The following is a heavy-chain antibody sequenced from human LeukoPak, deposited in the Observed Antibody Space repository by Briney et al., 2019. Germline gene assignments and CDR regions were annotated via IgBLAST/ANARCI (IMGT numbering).Heavy chain of an antibody. CDR3: ARNRSVTTTPGFDH. CDR1: GYSIRGDDY. V-gene: IGHV4-38-2*01. J-gene: IGHJ4*02. D-gene: IGHD4-17*01. Sequence: SETLSLTCAVSGYSIRGDDYWGWIRQSPGKGLEWIGSIYHSGSTHYNPSLKSRVTISVDTSKNQFSLMLNSVTAADTAVYYCARNRSVTTTPGFDHWGQGTLVTVSS. CDR2: IYHSGST.